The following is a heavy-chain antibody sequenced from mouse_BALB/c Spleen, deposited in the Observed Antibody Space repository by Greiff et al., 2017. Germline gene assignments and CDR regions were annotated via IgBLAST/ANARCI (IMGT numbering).Heavy chain of an antibody. CDR3: ARSALYGNYS. D-gene: IGHD2-10*02. V-gene: IGHV1-82*01. CDR2: IYPGDGDT. Sequence: VQLQQSGPELVKPGASVKISCKASGYAFSSSWMNWVKQRPGQGLEWIGRIYPGDGDTNYNGKFKGKATLTADKSSSTAYMQLSSLTSVDSAVYFCARSALYGNYSWGQGTTLTVSS. CDR1: GYAFSSSW. J-gene: IGHJ2*01.